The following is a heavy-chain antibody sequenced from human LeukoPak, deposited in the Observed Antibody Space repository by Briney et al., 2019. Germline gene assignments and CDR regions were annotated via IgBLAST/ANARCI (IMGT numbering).Heavy chain of an antibody. D-gene: IGHD1-14*01. J-gene: IGHJ6*04. Sequence: GGSLRLSCAASGFTVSSNYMSWVRQAPGKGLEWVPVIYSGGSTYYADSVKGRFTISRDNSKNTLYLQMNSLRAEDTAVYYCARDSAEYYGMDVWGKGTTVTVSS. CDR1: GFTVSSNY. CDR2: IYSGGST. V-gene: IGHV3-53*01. CDR3: ARDSAEYYGMDV.